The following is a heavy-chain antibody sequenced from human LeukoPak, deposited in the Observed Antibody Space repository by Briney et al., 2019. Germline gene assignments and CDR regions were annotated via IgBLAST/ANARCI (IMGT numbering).Heavy chain of an antibody. V-gene: IGHV1-8*01. D-gene: IGHD3-16*02. CDR3: AREEGTLITFGGVIVIQSKSYFDY. CDR1: GYTFTSYD. J-gene: IGHJ4*02. CDR2: MNPNSGNT. Sequence: ASVKVSCKASGYTFTSYDINWVRQATGQGLEWMGWMNPNSGNTGYAQKFQGRVTMTRNTSISTAYMELRSLRSDDTAVYYCAREEGTLITFGGVIVIQSKSYFDYWGQGTLVTVSS.